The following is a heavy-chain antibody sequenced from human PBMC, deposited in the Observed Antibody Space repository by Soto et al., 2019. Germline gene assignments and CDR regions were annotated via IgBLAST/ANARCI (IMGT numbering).Heavy chain of an antibody. D-gene: IGHD3-9*01. Sequence: QVQLVVSGGGVVQPGRSLRLSCEASGFTFRNHGMHWVRQAPGKGLEWVAVIWYDGSDKYYADSVKGRFTISRDNSKNTLYLQMNSLRAEDTAVYYCARGHDILTGCDYWGQGTLVTVSS. V-gene: IGHV3-33*01. CDR3: ARGHDILTGCDY. CDR1: GFTFRNHG. J-gene: IGHJ4*02. CDR2: IWYDGSDK.